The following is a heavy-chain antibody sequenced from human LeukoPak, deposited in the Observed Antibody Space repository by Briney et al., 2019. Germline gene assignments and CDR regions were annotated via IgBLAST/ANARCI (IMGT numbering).Heavy chain of an antibody. V-gene: IGHV4-59*01. CDR1: GGSISSSC. CDR2: IYYRGST. D-gene: IGHD4-11*01. Sequence: SETLSLTCTVSGGSISSSCWNWIRQPPGKGLEWIGHIYYRGSTDYNPSLKSRVTISLNTSKNQFSLKLSSVTTADTAVYYCARSQDYSDWYFDLWGRGTLVTVSS. J-gene: IGHJ2*01. CDR3: ARSQDYSDWYFDL.